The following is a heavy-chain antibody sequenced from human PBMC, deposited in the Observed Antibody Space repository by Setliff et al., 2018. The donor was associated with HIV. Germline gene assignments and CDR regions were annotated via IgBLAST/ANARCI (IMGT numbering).Heavy chain of an antibody. CDR1: GGSISPYY. V-gene: IGHV4-59*01. Sequence: PSETLSLTCTVSGGSISPYYWSWIRQPPGKGLEWIAWISDGGTTNYNPSLKSRVTLSVDTSKNQSSLSLTSVTGADTAVYYCARGGASSKYLDPWGQGTLVTVSS. J-gene: IGHJ5*02. D-gene: IGHD2-15*01. CDR2: ISDGGTT. CDR3: ARGGASSKYLDP.